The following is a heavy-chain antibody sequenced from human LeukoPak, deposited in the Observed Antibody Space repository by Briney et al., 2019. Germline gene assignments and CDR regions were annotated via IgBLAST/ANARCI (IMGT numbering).Heavy chain of an antibody. CDR3: ARPIYYYDSSGYYYDNFDY. V-gene: IGHV1-2*02. J-gene: IGHJ4*02. Sequence: ASVKVSCKASGGTFSSYAISWVRQAPGQGLEWMGWINPNSGGTNYAQKFQGRVTMTRDTSISTAYMELSRLRSDDTAVYYCARPIYYYDSSGYYYDNFDYWGQGTLVTVSS. D-gene: IGHD3-22*01. CDR1: GGTFSSYA. CDR2: INPNSGGT.